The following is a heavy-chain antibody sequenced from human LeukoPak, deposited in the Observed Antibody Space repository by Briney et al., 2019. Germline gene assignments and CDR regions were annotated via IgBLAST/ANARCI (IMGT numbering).Heavy chain of an antibody. D-gene: IGHD3-22*01. J-gene: IGHJ4*02. CDR3: ARGYHYDSSGYPFDY. CDR2: ISADNGNT. CDR1: GYIFTRYG. V-gene: IGHV1-18*01. Sequence: ASVKVSCKASGYIFTRYGISWVRQAPGQGLEWMGWISADNGNTNYVQTLQGRVTMTRDTSTSTAYMEVRSLRSDDTAVHYCARGYHYDSSGYPFDYWGQGTLVTVSS.